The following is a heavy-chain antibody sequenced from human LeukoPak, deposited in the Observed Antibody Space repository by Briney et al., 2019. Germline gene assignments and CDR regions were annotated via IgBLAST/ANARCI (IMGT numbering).Heavy chain of an antibody. CDR1: GYTFTSYH. Sequence: GASVKVSCKASGYTFTSYHIHWVRQAPGQGLEWMGIINPSGGSTSYAQKFQGRVSMTRDMSTSTVYMELSSLRSEDTAVYYCAREAPGYCSGDNCYSQSFFDYWGQGTLVTVSP. J-gene: IGHJ4*02. D-gene: IGHD2-15*01. CDR3: AREAPGYCSGDNCYSQSFFDY. CDR2: INPSGGST. V-gene: IGHV1-46*01.